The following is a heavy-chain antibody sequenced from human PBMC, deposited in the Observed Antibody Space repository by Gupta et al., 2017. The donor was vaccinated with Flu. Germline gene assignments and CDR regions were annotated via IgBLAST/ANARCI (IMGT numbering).Heavy chain of an antibody. V-gene: IGHV3-23*01. J-gene: IGHJ4*02. D-gene: IGHD6-13*01. Sequence: EVQLLESWGGLVQPGGSLRLSCAASGFTFSSYAINWVRQAPGKGLEWVSAISGSVGSTYYSDSVKGRFTISRDNSKNTLYLQMNSLRAEDTAVYYCAKDRRSWYGDHFDYWGQGTLVTVSS. CDR1: GFTFSSYA. CDR3: AKDRRSWYGDHFDY. CDR2: ISGSVGST.